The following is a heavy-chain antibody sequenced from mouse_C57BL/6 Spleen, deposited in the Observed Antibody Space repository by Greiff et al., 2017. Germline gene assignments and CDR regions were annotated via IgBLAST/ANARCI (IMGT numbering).Heavy chain of an antibody. V-gene: IGHV1-64*01. CDR3: ARDGGWLPLSYWYFDV. CDR1: GYTFTSYW. J-gene: IGHJ1*03. CDR2: IHPNSGST. Sequence: QVQLQQPGAELVKPGASVKLSCKASGYTFTSYWMHWVKQRPGQGLEWIGMIHPNSGSTNYNEKFKSKATLTVDKSYSTAYMQLSSLTSEDSAVYYCARDGGWLPLSYWYFDVWGTGTTVTVSS. D-gene: IGHD2-3*01.